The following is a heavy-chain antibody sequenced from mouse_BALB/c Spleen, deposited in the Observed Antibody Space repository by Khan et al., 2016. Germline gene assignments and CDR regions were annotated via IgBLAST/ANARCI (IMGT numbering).Heavy chain of an antibody. V-gene: IGHV5-4*02. J-gene: IGHJ1*01. CDR1: GFTFSDYY. CDR2: ISAGGSYT. CDR3: ARDLNWYFDV. Sequence: EVQLVESGGGLVKPGGSLKLSCAASGFTFSDYYMYWVRQTPEKRLEWVATISAGGSYTYYPDSVKGRFTISSDNAKNNLYLQMSSLKSEDTAMYYCARDLNWYFDVWGAGTTVTVSS.